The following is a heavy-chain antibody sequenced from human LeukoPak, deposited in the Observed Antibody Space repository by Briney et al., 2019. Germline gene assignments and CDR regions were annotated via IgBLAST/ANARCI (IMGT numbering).Heavy chain of an antibody. V-gene: IGHV4-39*07. CDR1: GGSISSSSYY. J-gene: IGHJ4*02. Sequence: PSETLSLTCTVSGGSISSSSYYWGWIRQPPGKGLEWIGSIYYSGSTYYSPSLKSRVTISVDTSKNQFSLKLSSVTAADTAVYYCARSLEYSSGWYYWGQGSLVTVSS. CDR3: ARSLEYSSGWYY. D-gene: IGHD6-19*01. CDR2: IYYSGST.